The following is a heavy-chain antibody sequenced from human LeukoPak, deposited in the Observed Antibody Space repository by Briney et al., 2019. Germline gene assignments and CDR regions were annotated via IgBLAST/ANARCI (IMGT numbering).Heavy chain of an antibody. V-gene: IGHV3-23*01. D-gene: IGHD4-23*01. J-gene: IGHJ6*02. CDR2: ISTTGDHT. CDR3: AKDHYGGNHYYFGMDV. Sequence: PGGSLRLSCAASGFTFSSYAMNWVRQAPGKGLEWVSAISTTGDHTDYADSVKGRFTISRDNSKNTLYLQMDSLSAEDTAVYYCAKDHYGGNHYYFGMDVWGQGTTVTVSS. CDR1: GFTFSSYA.